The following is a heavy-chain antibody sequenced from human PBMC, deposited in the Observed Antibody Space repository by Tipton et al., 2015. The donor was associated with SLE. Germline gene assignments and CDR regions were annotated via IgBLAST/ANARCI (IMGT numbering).Heavy chain of an antibody. Sequence: QVQLVQSGPEVKKPGSSVTVSCKASGDTFRKYTINWVRQAPGQGLEWVGRILPGPGIPNYAQKFQGRISITADKSTSTAYMELRSLRSDDTAMYYCARVRVDTAMGVFDFWGQGTLVTVSS. J-gene: IGHJ4*02. CDR3: ARVRVDTAMGVFDF. D-gene: IGHD5-18*01. CDR2: ILPGPGIP. CDR1: GDTFRKYT. V-gene: IGHV1-69*09.